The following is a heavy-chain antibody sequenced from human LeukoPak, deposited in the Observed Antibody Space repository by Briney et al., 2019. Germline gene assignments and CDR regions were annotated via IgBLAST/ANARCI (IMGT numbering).Heavy chain of an antibody. CDR2: ISSRSSYI. D-gene: IGHD1-1*01. CDR1: GFTFSSYS. V-gene: IGHV3-21*01. J-gene: IGHJ3*02. Sequence: GGSLRLSCAASGFTFSSYSMNWVRQAPGKGLEWVSSISSRSSYIYYADSVKGRFTISRDNAKNSLYLQMNSLRAEDTAVYYCARDGELERRAFDIWGQGTMVTVSS. CDR3: ARDGELERRAFDI.